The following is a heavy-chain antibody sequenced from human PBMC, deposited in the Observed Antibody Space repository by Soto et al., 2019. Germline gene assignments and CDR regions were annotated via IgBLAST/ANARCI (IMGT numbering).Heavy chain of an antibody. V-gene: IGHV5-51*01. CDR3: ARFSPRPLYGMDV. Sequence: GESLKISCKGSGYSFTSYWIGWVRQMPGKGLEWMGIIYPGDSDTRYSPSFQGQVTISADKSISTAYLQWSSLKASDTAMYYCARFSPRPLYGMDVWGQGTTVTVSS. CDR2: IYPGDSDT. D-gene: IGHD3-3*02. J-gene: IGHJ6*02. CDR1: GYSFTSYW.